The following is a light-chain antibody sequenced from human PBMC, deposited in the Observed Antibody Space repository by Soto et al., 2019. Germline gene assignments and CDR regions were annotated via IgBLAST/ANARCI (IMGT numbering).Light chain of an antibody. Sequence: DIVLAQSPGTLSLSPGERATLSCRASQTVSSNYLAWYQQKFGQAPRLLIYGASKRATGIPDRFIGSGSGTHFTLTISRLEPEDFPVYYCQQYGSSPQTFGKGTRLDIK. CDR2: GAS. CDR1: QTVSSNY. V-gene: IGKV3-20*01. J-gene: IGKJ5*01. CDR3: QQYGSSPQT.